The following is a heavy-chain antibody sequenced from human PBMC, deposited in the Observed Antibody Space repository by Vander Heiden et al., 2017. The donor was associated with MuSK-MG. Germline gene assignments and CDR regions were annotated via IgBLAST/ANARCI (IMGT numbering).Heavy chain of an antibody. CDR1: GFTFSSYA. CDR3: ASAGESTEMASRDY. CDR2: ISYDGSNK. V-gene: IGHV3-30*04. J-gene: IGHJ4*02. Sequence: QVQLVESGGGVVQPGRSLRLSCAASGFTFSSYAMHWVRQAPGKGLEWVAVISYDGSNKYYADSVKGRFTISRDNSKNTLYLQMNSLRAEDTAVYYCASAGESTEMASRDYWGQGTLVTVSS. D-gene: IGHD3-10*01.